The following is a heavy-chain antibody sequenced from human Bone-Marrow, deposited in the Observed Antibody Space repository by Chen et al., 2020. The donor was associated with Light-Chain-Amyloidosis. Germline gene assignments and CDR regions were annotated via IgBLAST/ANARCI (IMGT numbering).Heavy chain of an antibody. CDR2: IYPDDSDA. CDR3: ARRRDGYNFDY. V-gene: IGHV5-51*01. CDR1: EYTFPNYW. J-gene: IGHJ4*02. D-gene: IGHD5-12*01. Sequence: SGPEVKXPGESLKISCKGSEYTFPNYWIGWVRQMPGKGLEWMGVIYPDDSDARYSPSFEGQVTISADKSITTAXLQXRSLXASXTXMYYCARRRDGYNFDYWGQGTLVTVSS.